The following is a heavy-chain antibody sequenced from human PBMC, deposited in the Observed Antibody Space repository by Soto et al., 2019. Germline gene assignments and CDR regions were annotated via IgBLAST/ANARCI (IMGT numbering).Heavy chain of an antibody. V-gene: IGHV5-51*01. CDR1: GYSFTSYW. D-gene: IGHD6-13*01. Sequence: PGESLKISCKGSGYSFTSYWIGWVRQMPGKGLEWMGIIYPGDSDTRYSPSFQGQVTISADKSISTAYLQWSSLKASDTAMYYCARRRRIAARTLGSPNRFDPWGQGTLVTVS. J-gene: IGHJ5*02. CDR2: IYPGDSDT. CDR3: ARRRRIAARTLGSPNRFDP.